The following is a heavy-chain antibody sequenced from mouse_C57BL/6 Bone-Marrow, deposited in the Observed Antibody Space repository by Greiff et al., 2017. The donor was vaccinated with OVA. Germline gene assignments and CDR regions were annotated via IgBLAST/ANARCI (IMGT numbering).Heavy chain of an antibody. CDR2: IWRGGST. D-gene: IGHD1-1*01. J-gene: IGHJ1*03. CDR3: ARKSGSSTWYFDV. Sequence: QVQLKESGPGLVQPSQSLSITCTVSGFSLTSYGVHWVRQSPGKGLEWLGVIWRGGSTDYNAAFISRLSISKDNSKSQVFFKMNSLQADDTAIYYCARKSGSSTWYFDVWGTGTTVTVSS. CDR1: GFSLTSYG. V-gene: IGHV2-2*01.